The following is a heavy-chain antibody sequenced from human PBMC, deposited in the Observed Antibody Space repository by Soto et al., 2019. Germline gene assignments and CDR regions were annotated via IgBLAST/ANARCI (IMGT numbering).Heavy chain of an antibody. V-gene: IGHV1-18*01. CDR3: ARGRYGDY. J-gene: IGHJ4*02. CDR1: GYTFTSYG. D-gene: IGHD1-1*01. Sequence: QVHLVQSGAEVKKPGASVKVSCKASGYTFTSYGITWVRQAPGQGLAWMGWISAHNGNTDYAQKLQGRVIVTRDPSTSTAYMELSSLISDDTAVYYCARGRYGDYWGQGALVTVSS. CDR2: ISAHNGNT.